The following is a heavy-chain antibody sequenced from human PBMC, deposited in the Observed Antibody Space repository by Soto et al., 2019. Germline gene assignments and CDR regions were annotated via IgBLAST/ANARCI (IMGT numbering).Heavy chain of an antibody. D-gene: IGHD5-12*01. Sequence: EVQLVESGGGLVQPGGSLRLSCAASGFTFSSYSMNWVRQAPGKGLEWVSYISSSSSTIYYADSVKGRFTISRDNAKNSLYLKMNSLRAEDTAVYDCVRADSGYAHGYYYYGMDVWGQGTTVTVSS. CDR1: GFTFSSYS. V-gene: IGHV3-48*01. CDR3: VRADSGYAHGYYYYGMDV. CDR2: ISSSSSTI. J-gene: IGHJ6*02.